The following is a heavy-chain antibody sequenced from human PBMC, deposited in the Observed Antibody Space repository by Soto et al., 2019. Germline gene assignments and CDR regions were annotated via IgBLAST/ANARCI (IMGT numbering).Heavy chain of an antibody. Sequence: SVKVSCKASGGTFSSYAISWVRQAPGQGLEWMGGIIPIFGTANYAQKYQGRVTITADESTSTAYMELSSLRSEDTAVYYCARGKGAFDAFDIWGQGTMVTVSS. CDR3: ARGKGAFDAFDI. CDR2: IIPIFGTA. D-gene: IGHD1-26*01. CDR1: GGTFSSYA. J-gene: IGHJ3*02. V-gene: IGHV1-69*13.